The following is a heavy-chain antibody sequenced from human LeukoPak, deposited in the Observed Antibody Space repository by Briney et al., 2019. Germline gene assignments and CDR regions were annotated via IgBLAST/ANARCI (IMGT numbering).Heavy chain of an antibody. CDR2: INTNTGNP. J-gene: IGHJ4*02. CDR3: ARYMGGGSCCAIDY. D-gene: IGHD2-15*01. Sequence: EASVKVSCKASGYTFTSYAMNWVRQAPGQGLEWMGWINTNTGNPTYAQGFTGRFVFSLDTSASTAYLQISSLKAEDTAVYYCARYMGGGSCCAIDYWGQGTLVTVSS. V-gene: IGHV7-4-1*02. CDR1: GYTFTSYA.